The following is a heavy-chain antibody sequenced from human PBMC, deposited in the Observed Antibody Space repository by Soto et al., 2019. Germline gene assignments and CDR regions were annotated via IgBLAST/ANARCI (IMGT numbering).Heavy chain of an antibody. D-gene: IGHD1-20*01. CDR2: IYYNGNT. CDR3: GRHIAITAIGDWFDP. J-gene: IGHJ5*02. Sequence: SETLSLTCTVSGGSISSGSYYWGWIPQPPGKGLEWIGSIYYNGNTYYNPSLKSRVTISLDTSKNQFSLRLSSVAAADSAVYYCGRHIAITAIGDWFDPWVQGSLVT. CDR1: GGSISSGSYY. V-gene: IGHV4-39*01.